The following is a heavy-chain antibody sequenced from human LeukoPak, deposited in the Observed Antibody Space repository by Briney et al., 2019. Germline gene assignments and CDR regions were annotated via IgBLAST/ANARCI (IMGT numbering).Heavy chain of an antibody. CDR2: IYYSGST. CDR3: ARHDYSNYVVDY. V-gene: IGHV4-39*01. CDR1: GGSISSSSYN. J-gene: IGHJ4*02. Sequence: SETLSLTCTVSGGSISSSSYNWGWIRQPPGKGLEWIGSIYYSGSTYYNPSLKSRVTISVDTSKNQFSLKLSSVTAADTAVYYCARHDYSNYVVDYWGQGTLVTVSS. D-gene: IGHD4-11*01.